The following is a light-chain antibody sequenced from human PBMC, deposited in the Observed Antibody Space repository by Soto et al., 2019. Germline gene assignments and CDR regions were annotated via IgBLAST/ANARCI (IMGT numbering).Light chain of an antibody. Sequence: IQFSQSPSSLSACVGDRVASSWGASQGISSYLAWYQQKPGKAPKLLIYAASTLQSGVPSRFSGSGSGTDFTLTISSLQAEDFATYYCQQLNSYPLTFGGGTKV. CDR2: AAS. V-gene: IGKV1-9*01. J-gene: IGKJ4*01. CDR3: QQLNSYPLT. CDR1: QGISSY.